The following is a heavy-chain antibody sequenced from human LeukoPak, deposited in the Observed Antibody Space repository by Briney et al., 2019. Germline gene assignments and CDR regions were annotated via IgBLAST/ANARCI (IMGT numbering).Heavy chain of an antibody. Sequence: GASVKVSCKASGYTFSGYYMHWVRQAPGQGLEWMGWINSNSGGTKYAQKFQGRVTMTRDTSISTAYMELSRLRSDDTAVYYCATEVTDWGQGTLVTVSS. CDR2: INSNSGGT. D-gene: IGHD5-18*01. J-gene: IGHJ4*02. CDR3: ATEVTD. V-gene: IGHV1-2*02. CDR1: GYTFSGYY.